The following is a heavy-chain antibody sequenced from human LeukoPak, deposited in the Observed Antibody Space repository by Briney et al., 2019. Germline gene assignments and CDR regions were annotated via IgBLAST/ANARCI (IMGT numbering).Heavy chain of an antibody. CDR2: IHSGDTT. CDR3: ARGLGAWFYYYYGMDV. J-gene: IGHJ6*02. CDR1: GFSVSNNY. Sequence: GGSLRLSCAASGFSVSNNYMTWVRQAPGKGLEWVAVIHSGDTTYYADSVRGRFTTSRDNSENALHLQMSRLRADDSAVYYCARGLGAWFYYYYGMDVWGQGTTVTVSS. V-gene: IGHV3-53*01. D-gene: IGHD3-16*01.